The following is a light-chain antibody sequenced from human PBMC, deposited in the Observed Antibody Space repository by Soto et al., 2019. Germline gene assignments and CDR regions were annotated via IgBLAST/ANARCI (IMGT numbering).Light chain of an antibody. Sequence: QSALTQPASVSGSPGQSITISCTGTSSDVGGYNYVSWYQQHPGKAPKLMIYDVSNRPSGVSNRFSGSKSGNTASLTLSGLQAEDVADYYCSSYTSSSTLMVFGGGTKLTVL. V-gene: IGLV2-14*01. J-gene: IGLJ2*01. CDR1: SSDVGGYNY. CDR2: DVS. CDR3: SSYTSSSTLMV.